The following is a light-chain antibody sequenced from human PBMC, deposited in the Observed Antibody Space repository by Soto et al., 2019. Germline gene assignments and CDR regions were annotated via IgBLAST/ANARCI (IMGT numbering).Light chain of an antibody. V-gene: IGKV3-20*01. CDR1: QSVSSSH. CDR3: QQFGSSRT. Sequence: EIVLTQSPGTLSLSPGVRATLSCRASQSVSSSHLAWYQQKPGQAPRLLIYGASSRATGIPDRFSGGGSGTDFTLTISRLEPEDFAVYYCQQFGSSRTFGQGTKVEIK. J-gene: IGKJ1*01. CDR2: GAS.